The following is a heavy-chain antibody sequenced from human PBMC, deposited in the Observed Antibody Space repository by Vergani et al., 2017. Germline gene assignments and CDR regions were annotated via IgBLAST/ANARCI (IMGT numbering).Heavy chain of an antibody. CDR1: GYTFTSYY. CDR2: INPSGGST. D-gene: IGHD3-16*01. CDR3: ANAIYTSGDDY. V-gene: IGHV1-46*03. J-gene: IGHJ4*02. Sequence: QVQLVQSGAEVKKPGASVKVSCKASGYTFTSYYMHWVRQAPGQGLEWMGIINPSGGSTSYAQKFQGRVTMTRDTSTSTVYLELSSLRSEDTAVYYCANAIYTSGDDYWGQGTLVTVSS.